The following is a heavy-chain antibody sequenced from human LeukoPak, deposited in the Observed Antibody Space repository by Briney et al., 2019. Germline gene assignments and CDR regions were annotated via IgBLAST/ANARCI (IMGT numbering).Heavy chain of an antibody. CDR1: GYTLTELS. J-gene: IGHJ4*02. V-gene: IGHV1-24*01. CDR3: ATYSRGMTTVTPYYFDY. Sequence: ASVKVSCKVSGYTLTELSMHWVRQAPGKGLEWMGGFDPEDGETIYAQKFQGRVTMTEDTSTDTAYMELNTLRSEGTAVYYCATYSRGMTTVTPYYFDYWGQGTLVTVSS. CDR2: FDPEDGET. D-gene: IGHD4-17*01.